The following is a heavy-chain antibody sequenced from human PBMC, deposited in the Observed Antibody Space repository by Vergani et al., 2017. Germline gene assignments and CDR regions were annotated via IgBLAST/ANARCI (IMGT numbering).Heavy chain of an antibody. CDR3: ARDRVGATFETTY. CDR1: GYTFTGYY. J-gene: IGHJ4*02. CDR2: INPNSGST. D-gene: IGHD1-26*01. V-gene: IGHV1-2*02. Sequence: QVQLVQSGAEVKKPGASVKVSCKASGYTFTGYYMHWVRQAPGQGLEWMGWINPNSGSTNYAQKVQGRVTMTRDTSISTAYRELSRLRSDDTAVYYCARDRVGATFETTYGGQGTLVTVSS.